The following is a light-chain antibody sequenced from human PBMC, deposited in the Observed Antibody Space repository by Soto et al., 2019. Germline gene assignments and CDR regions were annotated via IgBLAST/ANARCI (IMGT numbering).Light chain of an antibody. J-gene: IGKJ1*01. CDR1: RSISRY. CDR3: KQSYSSQWT. Sequence: DIQMTQSPSSLSASVGDRVNMTCRASRSISRYLSWYQQKPGKAPNLLIYAASSLHSGVPSRFSGAGSGTDFTLTIGNLHPEDFAIYYCKQSYSSQWTFGQGTKVEI. CDR2: AAS. V-gene: IGKV1-39*01.